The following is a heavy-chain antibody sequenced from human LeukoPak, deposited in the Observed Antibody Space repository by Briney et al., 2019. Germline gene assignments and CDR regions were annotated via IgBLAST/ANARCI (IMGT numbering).Heavy chain of an antibody. J-gene: IGHJ5*02. CDR2: IYYSGST. V-gene: IGHV4-31*03. CDR1: GGSISSGGYY. Sequence: SETLSLTCTVSGGSISSGGYYWSWIRQHPGKGLEWIGYIYYSGSTYYNPSLKSRVTISVDTSKNQFSLKLSSVTAADTAVYYCARNHGPYYDILTGYRRPENWFDPWGQGTLVTVSS. D-gene: IGHD3-9*01. CDR3: ARNHGPYYDILTGYRRPENWFDP.